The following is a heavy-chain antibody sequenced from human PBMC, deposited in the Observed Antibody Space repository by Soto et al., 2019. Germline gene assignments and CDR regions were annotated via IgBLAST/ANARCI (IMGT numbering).Heavy chain of an antibody. D-gene: IGHD3-22*01. V-gene: IGHV4-59*01. Sequence: PSETLSLTCTVSGGSISSYYWSWIRQPPGKGLEWIGYIYYSGSTNYNPSLKSRVTISVDTSKNQFSLKLSSVTAADTAVYYCARGSHDSSGYYHFGFDPWGQGTLVTVS. J-gene: IGHJ5*02. CDR1: GGSISSYY. CDR2: IYYSGST. CDR3: ARGSHDSSGYYHFGFDP.